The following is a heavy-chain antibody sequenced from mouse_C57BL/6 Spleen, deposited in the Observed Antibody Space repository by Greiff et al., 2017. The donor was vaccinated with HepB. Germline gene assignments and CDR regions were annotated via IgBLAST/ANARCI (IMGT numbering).Heavy chain of an antibody. J-gene: IGHJ2*01. CDR2: IHPNSGST. CDR1: GYTFTSYW. Sequence: VQLQQPGAELVKPGASVKLSCKASGYTFTSYWMHWVKQRPGQGLEWIGMIHPNSGSTNYNEKFKSKATLTVDKSSSTAYMQLSSLTSEDSAVYYCAREDYYGSSYKGYWGQGTTLTVSS. V-gene: IGHV1-64*01. D-gene: IGHD1-1*01. CDR3: AREDYYGSSYKGY.